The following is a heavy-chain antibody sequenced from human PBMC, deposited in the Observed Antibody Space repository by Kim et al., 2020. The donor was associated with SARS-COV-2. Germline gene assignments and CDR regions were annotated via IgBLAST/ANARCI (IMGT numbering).Heavy chain of an antibody. CDR1: GGSISSGGYY. CDR2: IYYSGST. D-gene: IGHD6-13*01. CDR3: ARAREAAAGSYYFDY. V-gene: IGHV4-31*03. J-gene: IGHJ4*02. Sequence: SETLSLTCTVSGGSISSGGYYWSWIRQHPGKGLEWIGYIYYSGSTYYNPSLKSRVTISVDTSKNQFSLKLSSVTAADTAVYYCARAREAAAGSYYFDYWGQGTLVTVSS.